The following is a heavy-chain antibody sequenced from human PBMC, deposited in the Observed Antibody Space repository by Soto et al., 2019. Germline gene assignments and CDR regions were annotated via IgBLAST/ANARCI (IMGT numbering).Heavy chain of an antibody. CDR1: GYTFTSYG. J-gene: IGHJ4*02. CDR2: ISANSGNT. V-gene: IGHV1-18*01. D-gene: IGHD1-7*01. CDR3: ARSSASNWNYVSSSS. Sequence: ASVKVSCKASGYTFTSYGISWVRQAPGQRLEWMGWISANSGNTNYPQNLQGRVTMTRDTSTSTAYMELRSLTSDDTAVYYYARSSASNWNYVSSSSWGQGTLVTVSS.